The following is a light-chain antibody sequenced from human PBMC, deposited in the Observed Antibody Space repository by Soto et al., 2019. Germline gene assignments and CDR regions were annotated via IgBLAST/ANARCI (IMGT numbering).Light chain of an antibody. CDR2: GAS. J-gene: IGKJ2*01. CDR1: QSINSE. CDR3: QQGHNWPLT. Sequence: EIVMTQSPATLSLSPGERAALSCRASQSINSELAWYQQKPGQPPRLLIYGASTWATGVPARFTGSESGSEFTLTSSGLQSEDFAVYYCQQGHNWPLTFGQGTRLEI. V-gene: IGKV3-15*01.